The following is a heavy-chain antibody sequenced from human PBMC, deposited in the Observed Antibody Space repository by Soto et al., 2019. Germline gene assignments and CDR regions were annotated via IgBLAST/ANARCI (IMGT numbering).Heavy chain of an antibody. J-gene: IGHJ6*02. D-gene: IGHD1-1*01. Sequence: SETLSLTCTVSGGSISSYYWSWIRQPPGKGLEWIGYIYYSGSTNYNPSLKSRVTISVDTSKNQFSLKLSSVTAADTAVYYCARDKRTGTRYYYYGMAVWGQGTSVTVSS. CDR1: GGSISSYY. V-gene: IGHV4-59*01. CDR2: IYYSGST. CDR3: ARDKRTGTRYYYYGMAV.